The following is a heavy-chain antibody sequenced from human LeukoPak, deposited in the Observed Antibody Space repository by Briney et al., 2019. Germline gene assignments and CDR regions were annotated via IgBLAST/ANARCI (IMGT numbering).Heavy chain of an antibody. J-gene: IGHJ4*02. CDR1: GLTFSSYG. Sequence: PGGSLRLSCAASGLTFSSYGMHWVRQAPGKGLEWVAVISYDGSDKYSADSVKGRFTISRDNSKNTLYLQMNSLRAEDTAVYYCAKDFDAAAAGYYFDYWGQGTLVTVSS. CDR3: AKDFDAAAAGYYFDY. CDR2: ISYDGSDK. D-gene: IGHD6-13*01. V-gene: IGHV3-30*18.